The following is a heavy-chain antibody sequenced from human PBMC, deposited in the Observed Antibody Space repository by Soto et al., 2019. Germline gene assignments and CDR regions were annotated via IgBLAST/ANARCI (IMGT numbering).Heavy chain of an antibody. D-gene: IGHD1-1*01. CDR3: ARAHWNDWHAFDI. Sequence: QVQLQESGPGLVKPSQTLSLTCTVSGGSISSGGYYWSWIRQHPGKGLEWIGYIYYSGSTYYNPSLKSRVXXSXDXXKNQFSLKLSSVTAADTAVYYCARAHWNDWHAFDIWGQGTMVTVSS. CDR2: IYYSGST. V-gene: IGHV4-31*03. CDR1: GGSISSGGYY. J-gene: IGHJ3*02.